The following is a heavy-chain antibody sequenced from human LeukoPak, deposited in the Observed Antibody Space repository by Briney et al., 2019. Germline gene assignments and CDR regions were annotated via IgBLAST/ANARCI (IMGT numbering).Heavy chain of an antibody. V-gene: IGHV5-51*01. CDR2: IYPGDSDT. D-gene: IGHD3-16*01. J-gene: IGHJ5*02. Sequence: GESLKISCKASGYSFTTHWIGWVRQMPGKGLEWMGIIYPGDSDTRYSPSFQGHVTISADKSISTAYLQWSSLKASDTAIYYCAIFDFLFGEITQWFDPWGQGTPVTVSS. CDR1: GYSFTTHW. CDR3: AIFDFLFGEITQWFDP.